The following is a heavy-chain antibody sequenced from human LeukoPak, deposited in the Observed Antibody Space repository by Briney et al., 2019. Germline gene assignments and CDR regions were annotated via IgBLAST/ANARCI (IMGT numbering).Heavy chain of an antibody. CDR1: GGSISSYY. V-gene: IGHV4-59*01. Sequence: SETLSITCTVSGGSISSYYWSWIRQPPGKGLEWIGYIYYSGSTNYNPSLKSRVTISVDTSKNQFSLKLSSVTAADTAVYYCARDSPGVPLGQQLVPHYYYYYGMDVWGQGTTVTVSS. J-gene: IGHJ6*02. D-gene: IGHD6-13*01. CDR2: IYYSGST. CDR3: ARDSPGVPLGQQLVPHYYYYYGMDV.